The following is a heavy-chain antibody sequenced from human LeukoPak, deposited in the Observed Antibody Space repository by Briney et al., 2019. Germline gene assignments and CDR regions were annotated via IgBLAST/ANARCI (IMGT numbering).Heavy chain of an antibody. V-gene: IGHV7-4-1*02. CDR3: ARDKEVYDYVWGRGAFDI. CDR2: INTNTGNP. CDR1: GYTFTSYA. D-gene: IGHD3-16*01. Sequence: ASVKVSCKASGYTFTSYAMNWVRQAPGQGLEWVGWINTNTGNPTYAQGFTGRFVFSLDTSVSTAYLQISSLKAEDTAVYYCARDKEVYDYVWGRGAFDIWGQGTMVTVSS. J-gene: IGHJ3*02.